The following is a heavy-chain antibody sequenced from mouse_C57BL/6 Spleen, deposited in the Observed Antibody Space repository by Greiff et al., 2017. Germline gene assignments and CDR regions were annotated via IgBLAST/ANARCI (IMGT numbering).Heavy chain of an antibody. V-gene: IGHV5-4*01. CDR2: ISDGGSYT. CDR1: GFTFSSYA. Sequence: EVKLVESGGGLVKPGGSLKLSCAASGFTFSSYAMSWVRQTPEKRLEWVATISDGGSYTYYPDNVKGRFTISRDNAKNNLYLQMSHLKSEDTAMYYCARDHHFDYWGQGTTLTVSS. CDR3: ARDHHFDY. J-gene: IGHJ2*01.